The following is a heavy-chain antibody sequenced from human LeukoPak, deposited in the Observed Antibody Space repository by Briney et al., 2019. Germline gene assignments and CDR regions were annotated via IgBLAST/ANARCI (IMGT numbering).Heavy chain of an antibody. J-gene: IGHJ4*02. CDR2: VTGSGDTT. D-gene: IGHD6-19*01. CDR1: GFIFSSYG. CDR3: AKEGEQWLATIDY. V-gene: IGHV3-23*01. Sequence: SGGSLRLSCAASGFIFSSYGMNWVRQAPGKGLEWVSAVTGSGDTTYYADSVKGRFTISRDNSKNTLYLQMNSLRAEDTAVYYCAKEGEQWLATIDYWGQGTLVTVSS.